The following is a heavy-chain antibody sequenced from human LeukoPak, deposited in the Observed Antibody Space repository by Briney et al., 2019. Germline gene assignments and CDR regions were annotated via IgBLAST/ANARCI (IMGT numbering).Heavy chain of an antibody. CDR2: IYLDGRA. V-gene: IGHV3-66*01. D-gene: IGHD5-24*01. CDR3: ARDAETSLAN. CDR1: GFAVSSKY. J-gene: IGHJ4*02. Sequence: GGSLRLSCAASGFAVSSKYMNWVRQAPGKGLEWVTVIYLDGRADYADSVKGKFTISSDNSKNTVYLQMNSLKDEDTAVYYCARDAETSLANWGQGTLVTVSP.